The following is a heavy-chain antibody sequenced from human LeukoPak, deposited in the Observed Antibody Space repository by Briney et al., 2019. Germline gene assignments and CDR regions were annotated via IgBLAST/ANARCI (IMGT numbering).Heavy chain of an antibody. Sequence: PGGSLRLSCVVSGFTFSSYWIHWVRQAPGKGLVWVSRINSDGSSTNYADSVKGRFTISRDNAKNTLYLQMNSLRAEDTAVYYCATLRWGSGRYAGDYWGQGSLVTVSS. J-gene: IGHJ4*02. CDR2: INSDGSST. CDR1: GFTFSSYW. CDR3: ATLRWGSGRYAGDY. V-gene: IGHV3-74*01. D-gene: IGHD6-19*01.